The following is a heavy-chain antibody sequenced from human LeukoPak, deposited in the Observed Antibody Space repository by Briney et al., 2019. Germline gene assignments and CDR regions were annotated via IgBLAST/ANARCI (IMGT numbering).Heavy chain of an antibody. Sequence: GGSLRLSCAASGFTFSSYWMSWVRQAPGKGLEWVANIKQDGSEKYYVDSVKGRFTISRDNAKNSLYLQMNSLRAEDTAVYYCAREERFYYDSSGYYGYWGQGTLVTVSS. CDR1: GFTFSSYW. J-gene: IGHJ4*02. V-gene: IGHV3-7*01. CDR3: AREERFYYDSSGYYGY. CDR2: IKQDGSEK. D-gene: IGHD3-22*01.